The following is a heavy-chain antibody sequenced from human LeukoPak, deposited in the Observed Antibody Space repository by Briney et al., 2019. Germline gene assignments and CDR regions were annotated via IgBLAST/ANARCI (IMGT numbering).Heavy chain of an antibody. J-gene: IGHJ4*02. CDR2: IKEDGSEK. D-gene: IGHD4-17*01. CDR3: ARDYGDSI. Sequence: SGGSLRLSCAASGFTFTSYWMTWVRQAPGKGLEWVANIKEDGSEKHYVDSVKGRFTISRDNAKNSLYLQMNSLRADDTAVYYCARDYGDSIWGQGTLVTVSP. CDR1: GFTFTSYW. V-gene: IGHV3-7*01.